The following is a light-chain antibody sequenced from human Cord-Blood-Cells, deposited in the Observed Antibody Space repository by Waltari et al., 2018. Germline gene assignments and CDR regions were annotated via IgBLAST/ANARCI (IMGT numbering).Light chain of an antibody. CDR1: QGMNSA. Sequence: AIKLTQSPSSLSASVGDRVTITCRASQGMNSALACYQQKPGKAPKLLIYDASSLESGVPSRFSGSGSGTDFTLTISSLQPEDFATYYCQQFNNYPWTFGQGTKVEIK. CDR2: DAS. J-gene: IGKJ1*01. CDR3: QQFNNYPWT. V-gene: IGKV1-13*01.